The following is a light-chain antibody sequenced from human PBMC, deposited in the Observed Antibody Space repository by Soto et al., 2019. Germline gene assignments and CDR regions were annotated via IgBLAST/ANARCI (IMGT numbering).Light chain of an antibody. J-gene: IGKJ5*01. CDR3: QQRNNWPPGIT. Sequence: DIVMTQSPLSLSVTPGEPASISCRSSQSLRHSNGDNYLAWYRQKPGQAPRLLIYAASNRATGIPARFSGSGSGADFTLTISSLEPEDFAVYYCQQRNNWPPGITFGQRTLLEI. V-gene: IGKV3-11*01. CDR1: QSLRHSNGDNY. CDR2: AAS.